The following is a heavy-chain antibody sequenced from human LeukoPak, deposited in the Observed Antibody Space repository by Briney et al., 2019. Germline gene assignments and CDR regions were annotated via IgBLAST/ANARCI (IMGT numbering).Heavy chain of an antibody. CDR1: GGSISSYY. CDR3: ARGGPGVNALDI. CDR2: MSYSGTT. D-gene: IGHD3-10*01. Sequence: PSETLSLACTVSGGSISSYYWSWIRQPPGKGLEWIGYMSYSGTTNYNPSLKSRVTISVDRSKNQFSLSLTSVTAADTAVYYCARGGPGVNALDIWGQGTMVTVSS. V-gene: IGHV4-59*12. J-gene: IGHJ3*02.